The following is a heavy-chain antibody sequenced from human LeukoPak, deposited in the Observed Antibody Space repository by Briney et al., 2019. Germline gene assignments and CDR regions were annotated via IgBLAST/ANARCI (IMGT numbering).Heavy chain of an antibody. D-gene: IGHD3-10*01. J-gene: IGHJ4*02. V-gene: IGHV4-59*01. CDR2: IYYSGST. Sequence: SKTLSLTCTVSGGSISSYYWSWIRQPPGKGLEWIGYIYYSGSTNYNPSLKSRVTISVDTSKNQFSLKLSSVTAADTAVYYCARAEYGSGTYYFDYWGQGTLATVSS. CDR3: ARAEYGSGTYYFDY. CDR1: GGSISSYY.